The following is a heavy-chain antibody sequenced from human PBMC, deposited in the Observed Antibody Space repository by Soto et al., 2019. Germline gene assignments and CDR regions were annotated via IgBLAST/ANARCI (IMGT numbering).Heavy chain of an antibody. Sequence: DGLLVESGGGLVKPGGSLKLSCVVSGFALSDYTLNWVRQSPGKGLEWVSSLRPGGNNIYFRDSVKGRFTLSRDTAKNSVYLQMNSLTPEGTAVDYCARGTSQTHDLWGGFFDYWGHGTLVTVSS. CDR3: ARGTSQTHDLWGGFFDY. CDR1: GFALSDYT. D-gene: IGHD2-21*01. CDR2: LRPGGNNI. V-gene: IGHV3-21*01. J-gene: IGHJ4*01.